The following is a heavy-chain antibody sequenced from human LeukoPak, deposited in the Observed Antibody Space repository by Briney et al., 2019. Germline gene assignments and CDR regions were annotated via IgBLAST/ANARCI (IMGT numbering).Heavy chain of an antibody. CDR1: GGSISSWGDY. Sequence: SQTLSLTCTVSGGSISSWGDYWSWIRQHRGKGVESIGSIYYSGTTTYHPSLQGRVTISLATSRNHFSLKLSSVTAADTAVYYCASGDNDPLFAYCGQRTLPTVPS. V-gene: IGHV4-31*03. D-gene: IGHD1-1*01. J-gene: IGHJ4*02. CDR3: ASGDNDPLFAY. CDR2: IYYSGTT.